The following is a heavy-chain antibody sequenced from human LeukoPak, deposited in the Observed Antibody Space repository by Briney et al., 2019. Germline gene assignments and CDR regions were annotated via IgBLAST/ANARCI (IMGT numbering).Heavy chain of an antibody. D-gene: IGHD3-22*01. CDR2: ISPTGSTT. J-gene: IGHJ4*02. Sequence: PGGSLRLSCTASGFSFSGHWMHWARQLPGKGLVWVSRISPTGSTTSYADSVKGRFTVSRDNSKNTLYLQMNSLRAEDTAVYYCAKRDSSGYYYPFDYWGQGTLVTVSS. V-gene: IGHV3-74*01. CDR3: AKRDSSGYYYPFDY. CDR1: GFSFSGHW.